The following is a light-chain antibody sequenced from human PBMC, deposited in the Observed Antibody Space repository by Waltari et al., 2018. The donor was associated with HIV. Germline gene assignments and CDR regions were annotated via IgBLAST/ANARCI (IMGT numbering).Light chain of an antibody. CDR3: AAGDDSLSGVV. V-gene: IGLV1-47*01. Sequence: QSVLTQPPSASGTPGQRVTISCSGSSSNIGSNYVYWYQQLPGTAPKLLIYRNNQRPSGFPDRFSGSKSGTSASLAISGLRSEDEADYYCAAGDDSLSGVVFGGGTKLTVL. J-gene: IGLJ2*01. CDR2: RNN. CDR1: SSNIGSNY.